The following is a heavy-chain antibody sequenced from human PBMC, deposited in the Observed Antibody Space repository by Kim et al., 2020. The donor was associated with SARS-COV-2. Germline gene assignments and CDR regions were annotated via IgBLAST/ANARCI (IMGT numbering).Heavy chain of an antibody. CDR3: LSVSGGAILTGYSGY. V-gene: IGHV3-15*04. CDR2: IATKTEGGTT. Sequence: GGSLRLSCAASGFTFSNAWMSWVRQAPGKGLEWVGRIATKTEGGTTDYAAPVKGRFTISRDDSENTLYLQMNSLKTEDTAIYYCLSVSGGAILTGYSGYWGQGTLVTVSA. CDR1: GFTFSNAW. J-gene: IGHJ4*02. D-gene: IGHD3-9*01.